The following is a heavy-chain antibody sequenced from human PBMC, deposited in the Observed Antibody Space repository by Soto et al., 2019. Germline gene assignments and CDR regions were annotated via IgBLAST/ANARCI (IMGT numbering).Heavy chain of an antibody. CDR1: GFTFSSYD. J-gene: IGHJ4*02. CDR2: ISGSGGGT. CDR3: AKVAWVHYYFDY. D-gene: IGHD7-27*01. Sequence: PGGSLRLSCAASGFTFSSYDMIWVRQAPGKGLEWVSGISGSGGGTYYADSVKGRFTISRDNSKNALYLQMNSLRAEDTAIYYCAKVAWVHYYFDYWGQGTLVTVSS. V-gene: IGHV3-23*01.